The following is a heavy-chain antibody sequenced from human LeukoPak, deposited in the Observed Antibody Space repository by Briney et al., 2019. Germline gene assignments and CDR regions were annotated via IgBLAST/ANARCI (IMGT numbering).Heavy chain of an antibody. CDR3: ARARPWDSSRSYYFGMDV. V-gene: IGHV3-23*01. CDR1: GFTFSSYA. CDR2: IPGSGGAT. Sequence: GGSLRLSCEASGFTFSSYAIRWVRQAPGTGLEWVSSIPGSGGATYYADSVRGRFSISRDSSKNTVYLQMNSLRDEDTAVYYCARARPWDSSRSYYFGMDVWGRGTTVTVSS. J-gene: IGHJ6*02. D-gene: IGHD3-22*01.